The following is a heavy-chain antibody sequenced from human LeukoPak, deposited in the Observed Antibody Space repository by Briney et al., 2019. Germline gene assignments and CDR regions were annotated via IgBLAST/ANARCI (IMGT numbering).Heavy chain of an antibody. CDR3: ARAVGPYDY. J-gene: IGHJ4*02. CDR1: GFTLSNYG. Sequence: PGRSLRLSCAAAGFTLSNYGIHWVRQAPGKGLEWVAVIWSDGSNKYYADSVKGRFTISRDNSKNTLYLQMNSLRAEDTAVYYCARAVGPYDYWGQGTLVTVSS. V-gene: IGHV3-33*01. D-gene: IGHD3-10*01. CDR2: IWSDGSNK.